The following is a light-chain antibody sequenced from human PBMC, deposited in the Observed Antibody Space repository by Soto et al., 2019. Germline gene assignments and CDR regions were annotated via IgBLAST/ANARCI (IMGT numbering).Light chain of an antibody. CDR1: QSIRSY. CDR2: AAA. V-gene: IGKV1-39*01. CDR3: QQSYSTPLT. Sequence: DIQMTQSPSSLSASVGDRVTITCRASQSIRSYLNWYQQKPGKAPKLLIYAAASLQSGVPSRFSGSGSGTAFTLTISSLQPEDFATYYCQQSYSTPLTFGGGTTVEIK. J-gene: IGKJ4*01.